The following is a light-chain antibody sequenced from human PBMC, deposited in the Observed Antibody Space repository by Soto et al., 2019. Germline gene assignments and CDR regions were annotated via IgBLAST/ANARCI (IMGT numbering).Light chain of an antibody. J-gene: IGKJ5*01. CDR2: DAS. CDR3: QQYDSLPPT. V-gene: IGKV1-33*01. CDR1: RDIGKY. Sequence: DIQMTQSPSSLSASVGDRVTITCQASRDIGKYINWFQEKPGKAPKLLIYDASNLPTGVPCRFSGSGSGTDFTFTISSLQPEDFATYYCQQYDSLPPTFGHGTRLEIK.